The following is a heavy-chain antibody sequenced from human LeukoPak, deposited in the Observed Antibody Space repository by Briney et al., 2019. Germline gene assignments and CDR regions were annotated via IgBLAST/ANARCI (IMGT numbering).Heavy chain of an antibody. CDR3: ARDPTRGYSYGYEDY. J-gene: IGHJ4*02. CDR1: GFTFSSYW. V-gene: IGHV3-7*01. Sequence: GGSLRLSCAASGFTFSSYWMSWVRQAPGKGLEWVANIKQDGSEKYYVDSVKGRFTISRDNAKNSLYLQMNSLRAEDTAVYYCARDPTRGYSYGYEDYWGQGTLVTVSS. D-gene: IGHD5-18*01. CDR2: IKQDGSEK.